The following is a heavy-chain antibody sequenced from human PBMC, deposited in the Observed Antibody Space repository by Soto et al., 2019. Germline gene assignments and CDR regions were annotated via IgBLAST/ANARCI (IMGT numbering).Heavy chain of an antibody. CDR1: GFTVSINY. D-gene: IGHD2-2*01. J-gene: IGHJ6*02. CDR3: ARIADCSTTSCSFPSRFHIRGYYYYYGLDV. CDR2: IYAGGNT. Sequence: GGSLRLSCAASGFTVSINYMSWFRQAPGKGLEWVSVIYAGGNTHYADSVEGRFTISRDNSNNMLYLQMNSLRAEDTAVYYCARIADCSTTSCSFPSRFHIRGYYYYYGLDVWGQGTTVTVSS. V-gene: IGHV3-66*01.